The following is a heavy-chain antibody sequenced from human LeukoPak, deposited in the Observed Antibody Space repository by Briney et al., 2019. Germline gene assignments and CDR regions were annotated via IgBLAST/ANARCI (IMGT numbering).Heavy chain of an antibody. CDR2: IYYSGST. D-gene: IGHD5-12*01. CDR3: ARGGGYSGYDHFDY. J-gene: IGHJ4*02. Sequence: SQTLSLTCTVSGGSISRGGYYWSWIRQHPGKGLEWIGYIYYSGSTYYNPSLKSRVTISVDTSKNQFSLKLSSVTAADTAVYYCARGGGYSGYDHFDYWGQGTLVTVSS. V-gene: IGHV4-31*03. CDR1: GGSISRGGYY.